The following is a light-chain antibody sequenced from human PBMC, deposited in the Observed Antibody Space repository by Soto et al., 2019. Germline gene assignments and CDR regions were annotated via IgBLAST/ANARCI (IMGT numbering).Light chain of an antibody. J-gene: IGKJ1*01. CDR2: AAS. V-gene: IGKV1-39*01. Sequence: DIPMTQSPSSLSASVGDRVTITCRARQSISTYLNWYQQTPGNAPKVLIYAASSLQAGVPSRFSGSGSGTYFTLTINNLQPEDFATYYCQQIYSSPTTFGQGTKVDIK. CDR3: QQIYSSPTT. CDR1: QSISTY.